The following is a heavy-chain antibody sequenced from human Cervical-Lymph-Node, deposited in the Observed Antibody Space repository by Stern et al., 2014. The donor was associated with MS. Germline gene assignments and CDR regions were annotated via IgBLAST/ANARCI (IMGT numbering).Heavy chain of an antibody. J-gene: IGHJ2*01. CDR1: GFTFSSNA. D-gene: IGHD7-27*01. CDR2: ISGSGVKT. V-gene: IGHV3-23*04. Sequence: EDQLVESGGDLVQPGGSLRLSCVASGFTFSSNAMTWVRQAPGKGLDWVTSISGSGVKTYYADSVKGRFTISRDNSKSALFLQMNGLRVDDTAVYYCTLGNLWGRGPLVTVSS. CDR3: TLGNL.